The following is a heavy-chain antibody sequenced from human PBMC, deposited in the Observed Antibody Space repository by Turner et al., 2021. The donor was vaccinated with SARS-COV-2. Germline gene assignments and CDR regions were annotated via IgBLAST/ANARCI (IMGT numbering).Heavy chain of an antibody. J-gene: IGHJ4*02. V-gene: IGHV3-53*01. D-gene: IGHD2-15*01. CDR3: ARDLGGLRFDY. CDR1: GFTVSSNY. Sequence: EVQLVESGGGLIQPGGSLRLSCAASGFTVSSNYMSWVRQAPGKGLEWVSVIYRGGSTFYADSVKGRFTISRDNSKNTLYLQMNSLRAEDTAVYYCARDLGGLRFDYWGQGTLVTVSS. CDR2: IYRGGST.